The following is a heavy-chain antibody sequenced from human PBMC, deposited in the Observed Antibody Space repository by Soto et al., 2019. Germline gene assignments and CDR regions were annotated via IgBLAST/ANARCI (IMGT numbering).Heavy chain of an antibody. CDR3: ARACSSSCLLGMDA. CDR2: ISAYNGNT. V-gene: IGHV1-18*01. D-gene: IGHD2-2*01. J-gene: IGHJ6*02. CDR1: GYTFTSYG. Sequence: QVQLVQSGAEVKKPGASVKVSCKTSGYTFTSYGISWVRQAPGQGLEWMAWISAYNGNTKYAQNLQGRVTMTTDTSTSTAYMELRSLRSDDTALYYCARACSSSCLLGMDAWGQGTTVSVSS.